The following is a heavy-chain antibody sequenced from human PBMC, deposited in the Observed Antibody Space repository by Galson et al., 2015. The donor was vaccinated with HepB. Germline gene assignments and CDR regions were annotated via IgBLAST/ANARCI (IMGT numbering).Heavy chain of an antibody. V-gene: IGHV1-2*04. J-gene: IGHJ6*02. Sequence: VSCKASGYTFTGYYMHWVRQAPGQGLEWMGWINPNSGGTNYAQKFQGWVTMTRDTSISTAYMELSRLRSDDTAVYYCARDQVRGGELLSYYYYGMDVWGQGTTVTVSS. CDR3: ARDQVRGGELLSYYYYGMDV. CDR1: GYTFTGYY. CDR2: INPNSGGT. D-gene: IGHD1-26*01.